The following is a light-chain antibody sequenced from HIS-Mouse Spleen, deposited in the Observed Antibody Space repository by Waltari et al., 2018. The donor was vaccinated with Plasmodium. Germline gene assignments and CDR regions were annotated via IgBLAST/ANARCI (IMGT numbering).Light chain of an antibody. V-gene: IGKV3D-15*03. CDR3: QQYNNWPIT. CDR2: GAS. Sequence: DIVMTQSPAPLAVAPGERATHTCRASQSVSSNLAWYQQNPGQAPRLLIYGASIMATGIPARFSGSGSGTEFTLTISILQSEDFAVYYCQQYNNWPITFGQGTRLEIK. CDR1: QSVSSN. J-gene: IGKJ5*01.